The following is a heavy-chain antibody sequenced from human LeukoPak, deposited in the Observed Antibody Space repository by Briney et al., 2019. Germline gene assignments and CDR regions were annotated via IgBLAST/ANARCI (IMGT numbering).Heavy chain of an antibody. Sequence: GGSLRLSCAASGFTLSTYAMSWVRQAPGKGLEWVSTIKGDGFTYDSDSVKGRFTISRDGSKNTLNLQMDSLRAEDTAVYHCVKAWDSGSSIYDYWGQGTLVTVSS. CDR2: IKGDGFT. V-gene: IGHV3-23*01. D-gene: IGHD6-13*01. CDR1: GFTLSTYA. CDR3: VKAWDSGSSIYDY. J-gene: IGHJ4*02.